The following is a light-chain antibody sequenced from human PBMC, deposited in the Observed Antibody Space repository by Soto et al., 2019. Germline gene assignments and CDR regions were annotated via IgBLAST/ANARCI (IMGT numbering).Light chain of an antibody. J-gene: IGKJ2*01. CDR2: NVS. CDR3: QQYNTLNT. Sequence: EIAMTQSPATLSVSPGQIATLSCRASQNVNSNLAWCQQKPGHAPRLLMYNVSTRAPGFPARFSGSGSGTEFTLTISSLQSEDSAIYYCQQYNTLNTFGQGTKLEIK. V-gene: IGKV3-15*01. CDR1: QNVNSN.